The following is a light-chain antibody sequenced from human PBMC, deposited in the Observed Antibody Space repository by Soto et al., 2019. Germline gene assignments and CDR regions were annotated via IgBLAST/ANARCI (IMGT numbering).Light chain of an antibody. CDR1: QSVSSY. J-gene: IGKJ1*01. CDR3: QQYGSSPRT. CDR2: GAS. Sequence: EIVLTPSAAPLSLSKGERATLSCRASQSVSSYLAWYQQKPGQAPRLLIYGASNRATGIPDRFSGSGSGTDFTLTISRLEPEDFAVYYCQQYGSSPRTFGQGTKVDIK. V-gene: IGKV3-20*01.